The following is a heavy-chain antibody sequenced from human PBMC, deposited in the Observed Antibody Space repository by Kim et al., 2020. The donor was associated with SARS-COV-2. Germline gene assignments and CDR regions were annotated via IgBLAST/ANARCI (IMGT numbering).Heavy chain of an antibody. D-gene: IGHD6-13*01. J-gene: IGHJ3*01. CDR3: ATYSPTPWFRTFDV. Sequence: SVASRFTISRDNPKNTLSLQLNSLRVEDTDIYYCATYSPTPWFRTFDVWGQGTMVTVSS. V-gene: IGHV3-23*01.